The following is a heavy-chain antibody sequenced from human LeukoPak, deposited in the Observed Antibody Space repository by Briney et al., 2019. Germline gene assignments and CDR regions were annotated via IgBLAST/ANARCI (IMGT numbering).Heavy chain of an antibody. CDR3: TTAEGITMVRGARRAYYFDY. CDR2: IKSKTEGGTT. Sequence: GGSLRLSCAASGFPFSNDWMSWVRQAPGKGLEWVGRIKSKTEGGTTDYAAPVKGRFTIARDDSKNTLYLQMNSLKTEDTAVYYCTTAEGITMVRGARRAYYFDYWGQGTLVTVSS. J-gene: IGHJ4*02. V-gene: IGHV3-15*01. D-gene: IGHD3-10*01. CDR1: GFPFSNDW.